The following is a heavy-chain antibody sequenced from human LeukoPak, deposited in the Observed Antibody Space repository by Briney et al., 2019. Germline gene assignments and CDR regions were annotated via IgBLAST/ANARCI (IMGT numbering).Heavy chain of an antibody. D-gene: IGHD3-10*01. CDR2: IKSSTDGGTT. Sequence: GESLRLSCAASGFTFHDAWMAWVRQAPGKGPEWVGRIKSSTDGGTTFYATPVKDRFTISRDDSKNTLYLQMNSLKTEDTAFYYCATDKPSYASGRNLWGQGTLVTVSS. CDR3: ATDKPSYASGRNL. V-gene: IGHV3-15*01. J-gene: IGHJ5*02. CDR1: GFTFHDAW.